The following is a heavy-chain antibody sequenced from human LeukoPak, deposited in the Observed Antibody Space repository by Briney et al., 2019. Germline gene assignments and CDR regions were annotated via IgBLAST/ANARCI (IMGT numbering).Heavy chain of an antibody. CDR1: GGTLDNFA. CDR2: IIAIFGTA. CDR3: ARDRNNWNGNYYSYMDV. J-gene: IGHJ6*03. Sequence: SVKVSCKASGGTLDNFAMSWVRQAPGQGLEWMGGIIAIFGTATYAQKFQGRVTITMDESTSTAYMELSSLRSEDTAVYYCARDRNNWNGNYYSYMDVWGKGTTVTVSS. V-gene: IGHV1-69*05. D-gene: IGHD1-20*01.